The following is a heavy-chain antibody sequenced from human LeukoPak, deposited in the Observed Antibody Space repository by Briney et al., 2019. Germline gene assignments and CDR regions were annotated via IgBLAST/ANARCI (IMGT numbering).Heavy chain of an antibody. J-gene: IGHJ4*02. D-gene: IGHD4-23*01. CDR3: ARSVTPTPAFDY. Sequence: SETLSLICSVSGGSIGSRYWSWIRQTPGKGLEWIGYIHYSGSSSYSPSLKSRVSISVDTSKNQFSLILTSVIVADTAVYYCARSVTPTPAFDYWGQGTWSPSPQ. CDR2: IHYSGSS. CDR1: GGSIGSRY. V-gene: IGHV4-59*11.